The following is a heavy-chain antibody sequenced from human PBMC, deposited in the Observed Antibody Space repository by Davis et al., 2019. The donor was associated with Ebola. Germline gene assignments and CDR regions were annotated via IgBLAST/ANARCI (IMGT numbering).Heavy chain of an antibody. CDR2: IYHSGST. V-gene: IGHV4-4*02. D-gene: IGHD3-16*02. Sequence: SETLSLTCAVSGGSISSSNWWSWVRQPPGKGLEWIGEIYHSGSTNYNPSLKSRVTISVDTSKNQFSLKLSSVTAADTAVYYCARVMYDYVWGSYRSGQIDYWGQGTLVTVSS. J-gene: IGHJ4*02. CDR1: GGSISSSNW. CDR3: ARVMYDYVWGSYRSGQIDY.